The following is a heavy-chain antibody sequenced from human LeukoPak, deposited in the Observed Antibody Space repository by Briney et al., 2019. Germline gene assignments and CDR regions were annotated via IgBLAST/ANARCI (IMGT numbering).Heavy chain of an antibody. CDR1: GFTFSNYA. Sequence: GGSLRLSCAASGFTFSNYAMHWVRRAPGKGLEWLAVISYEGSNKYYADSVKGRFAISRDNSKKTLYLQMNSLRAEDTAVYYCAKDRPELELLFAWFDPWGQGTLVTVSS. D-gene: IGHD1-7*01. CDR3: AKDRPELELLFAWFDP. J-gene: IGHJ5*02. V-gene: IGHV3-30*09. CDR2: ISYEGSNK.